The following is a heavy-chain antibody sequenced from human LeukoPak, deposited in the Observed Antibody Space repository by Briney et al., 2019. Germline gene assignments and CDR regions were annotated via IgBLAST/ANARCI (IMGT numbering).Heavy chain of an antibody. D-gene: IGHD5-24*01. CDR1: GGTFSSYA. Sequence: SVKVSCKASGGTFSSYAISWVRQAPGQGLEWMGGIIPIFGTANYAQKFQGRVTITTDESTSTAYMELSSLRSEDTAVYYYARGAGDGYNSPYYFDYWSQGTLVTVSS. CDR3: ARGAGDGYNSPYYFDY. V-gene: IGHV1-69*05. J-gene: IGHJ4*02. CDR2: IIPIFGTA.